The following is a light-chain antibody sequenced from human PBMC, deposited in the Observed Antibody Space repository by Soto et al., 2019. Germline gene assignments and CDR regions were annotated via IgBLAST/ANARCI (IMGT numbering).Light chain of an antibody. Sequence: IALTQSPGTLSLSPGERATLSCRASQRVSSNYVAWYQHKPGQAPRLLIHGASIRATGIPERFSGSGSGTDFTLTISRLEPEDFAVYYCHQYGTLPYAFGQGTKLQIK. CDR2: GAS. J-gene: IGKJ2*01. CDR1: QRVSSNY. CDR3: HQYGTLPYA. V-gene: IGKV3-20*01.